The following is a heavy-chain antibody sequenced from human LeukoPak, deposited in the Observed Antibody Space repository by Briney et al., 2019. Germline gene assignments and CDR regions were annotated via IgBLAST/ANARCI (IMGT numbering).Heavy chain of an antibody. CDR1: GFTFSNAW. Sequence: GGSLRLSCAASGFTFSNAWMSWVRQAPGKGLEWVSVIYSGGYTYYADSVKGRFTISRDNSKNTLYLQMNSLRAEDTALYYCATPRYYYDSSGYPPPDYWGQGTLVTVSS. J-gene: IGHJ4*02. CDR3: ATPRYYYDSSGYPPPDY. CDR2: IYSGGYT. D-gene: IGHD3-22*01. V-gene: IGHV3-53*01.